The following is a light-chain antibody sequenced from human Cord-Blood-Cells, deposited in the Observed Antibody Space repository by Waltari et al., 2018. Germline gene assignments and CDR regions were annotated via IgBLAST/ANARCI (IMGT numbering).Light chain of an antibody. Sequence: EIVMTQSPATLSVSPGERATLSCRASQSVSSNLAWYQQKPGQAPRLLIYGASTRATGIPARFSCSGSGTEFTLTISSRQSEDFAVYYCQQYHNWPPYTFGQGTKLEIK. V-gene: IGKV3D-15*01. CDR2: GAS. CDR1: QSVSSN. CDR3: QQYHNWPPYT. J-gene: IGKJ2*01.